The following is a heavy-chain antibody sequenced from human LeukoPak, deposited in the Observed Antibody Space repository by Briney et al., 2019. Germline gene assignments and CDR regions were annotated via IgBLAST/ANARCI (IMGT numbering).Heavy chain of an antibody. Sequence: GGSLRLSCAASGFSFSSFSMNWVRQAPGKGLEWVAVISFHGTNKFYADSVKGRFTISRDNSRNTLYLQMNSLRPDDTALYYCARDLASGSRRGDCDYWGQGTLVTVSS. J-gene: IGHJ4*02. CDR1: GFSFSSFS. D-gene: IGHD1-26*01. CDR3: ARDLASGSRRGDCDY. V-gene: IGHV3-30*03. CDR2: ISFHGTNK.